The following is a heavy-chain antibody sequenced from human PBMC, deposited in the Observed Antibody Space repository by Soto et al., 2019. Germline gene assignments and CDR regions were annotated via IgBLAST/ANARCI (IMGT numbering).Heavy chain of an antibody. J-gene: IGHJ4*02. CDR1: GFTFISYA. V-gene: IGHV3-23*01. CDR2: VSGSGGST. D-gene: IGHD6-13*01. CDR3: ARRGPGTYFDY. Sequence: GGSLRLSCAASGFTFISYAMRWVRQAPWKGLEWVSAVSGSGGSTYYADSVKGRFTISRDNSKNTLYLQMNSLRAEDTAVYYCARRGPGTYFDYWGQGTLVTVSS.